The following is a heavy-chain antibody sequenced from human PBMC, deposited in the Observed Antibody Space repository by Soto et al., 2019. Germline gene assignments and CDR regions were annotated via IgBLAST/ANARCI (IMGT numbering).Heavy chain of an antibody. D-gene: IGHD2-8*01. CDR2: ISGSADST. J-gene: IGHJ6*02. CDR1: GFSFSSFA. CDR3: AKTRGAMIYAIAVYGMDV. Sequence: EVQLLESGGGFIHPGGSLRLSCAASGFSFSSFAMSWVRQAPGKGLEWVSVISGSADSTFYADSVKGRFTISRDNSKSTLYLQINSLRAEDTAVYYCAKTRGAMIYAIAVYGMDVWGQGTTFTVSS. V-gene: IGHV3-23*01.